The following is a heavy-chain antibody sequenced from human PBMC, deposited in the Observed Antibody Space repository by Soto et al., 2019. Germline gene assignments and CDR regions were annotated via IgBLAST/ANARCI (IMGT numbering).Heavy chain of an antibody. CDR3: ERGPDPAAIQGSSNY. CDR2: ISHSGST. Sequence: QVQIQQWGAGLLKPSETLSLTCAVYGGSFSGYYWSWIRQPLWNGLEWIGEISHSGSTNYNPSLNGRVTVSVDPSKNQFSLKLSSVTVADTAVYYCERGPDPAAIQGSSNYWGQETLITVSS. V-gene: IGHV4-34*01. CDR1: GGSFSGYY. J-gene: IGHJ4*02. D-gene: IGHD2-2*01.